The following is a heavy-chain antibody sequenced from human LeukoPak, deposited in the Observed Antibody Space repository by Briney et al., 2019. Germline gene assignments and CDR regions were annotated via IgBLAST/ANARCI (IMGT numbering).Heavy chain of an antibody. D-gene: IGHD3-16*02. V-gene: IGHV3-48*03. CDR2: ISSSGSTI. J-gene: IGHJ4*02. Sequence: PGGSLRLSCAASGFTFSSYEMNWVRQAPGKGLEWVSYISSSGSTIYYADSVKGRFTISRDNAKNSLYLQMNSLRAEDTAVYYCARDRALYDYVWGSYRPLDYWGQGTLVTVSS. CDR3: ARDRALYDYVWGSYRPLDY. CDR1: GFTFSSYE.